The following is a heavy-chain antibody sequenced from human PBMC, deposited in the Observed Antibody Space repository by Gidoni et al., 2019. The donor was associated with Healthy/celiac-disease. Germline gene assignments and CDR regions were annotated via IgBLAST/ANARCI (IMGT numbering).Heavy chain of an antibody. V-gene: IGHV3-21*01. CDR2: ISSSSSYI. CDR3: ARIWFGESPYYYYYYMDV. Sequence: EVQLVESGGGLVKPGGSLRLSCAASGFTFSSYSRNWVRQAPGKGLGWVSSISSSSSYIYYADSVKGRFTISRDNAKNSLYLQMNSLRAEDTAVYYCARIWFGESPYYYYYYMDVWGKGTTVTVSS. J-gene: IGHJ6*03. D-gene: IGHD3-10*01. CDR1: GFTFSSYS.